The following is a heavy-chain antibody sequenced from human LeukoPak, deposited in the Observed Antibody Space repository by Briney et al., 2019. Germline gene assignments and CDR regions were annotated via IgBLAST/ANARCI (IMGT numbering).Heavy chain of an antibody. J-gene: IGHJ4*02. Sequence: PGGALRLSCAASEFTFSSYGMHWVRQAPGKGLEWVAFIRYDGSNKYYADSVKGRFTISRDNSKNTLYLQMNSLRAEDTAVYYCAKDSRYSSSWVFDYWGQGTLVTVSS. CDR2: IRYDGSNK. CDR1: EFTFSSYG. D-gene: IGHD6-13*01. V-gene: IGHV3-30*02. CDR3: AKDSRYSSSWVFDY.